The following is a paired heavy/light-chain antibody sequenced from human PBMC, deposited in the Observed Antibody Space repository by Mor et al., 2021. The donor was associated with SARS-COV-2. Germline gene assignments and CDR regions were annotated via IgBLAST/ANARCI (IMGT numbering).Light chain of an antibody. CDR3: HQSSSLPLT. V-gene: IGKV6-21*01. J-gene: IGKJ4*01. CDR1: QSIGNS. Sequence: EVVLTQSPDFQSVTPKEKVTITCRASQSIGNSLHWYQQKPDQSPKLLIKFASQSFSGVPSRFSGSGSGTDFTLTINSLEPEDAATYYCHQSSSLPLTFGGGTKVEIK. CDR2: FAS.
Heavy chain of an antibody. CDR2: IYWDDDK. CDR1: GFSLSTSGVG. CDR3: AHRVAATFDF. J-gene: IGHJ4*02. D-gene: IGHD2-15*01. V-gene: IGHV2-5*02. Sequence: QITLKESGPTLVKPTQTLTLTCTFSGFSLSTSGVGVGWIRQPPGKALEWLVVIYWDDDKRYRPSLKSRLTITKNTSKNQVVFTMTNMDPVDTATYYCAHRVAATFDFWGQGILVTVSS.